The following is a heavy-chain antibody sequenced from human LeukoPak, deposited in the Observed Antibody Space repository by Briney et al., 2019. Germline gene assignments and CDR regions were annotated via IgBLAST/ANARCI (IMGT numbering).Heavy chain of an antibody. CDR1: GFTFSSYS. D-gene: IGHD1-20*01. CDR2: ISSSSSYI. V-gene: IGHV3-21*04. CDR3: ARGYNWNDNAFDI. Sequence: GGSLRLSCAASGFTFSSYSMNWVRQAPGKGLEWVSSISSSSSYIYYADSVKGRFTISRDNAKNTLHLQMNSLRAEDTAVYYCARGYNWNDNAFDIWGQGTMVTVSS. J-gene: IGHJ3*02.